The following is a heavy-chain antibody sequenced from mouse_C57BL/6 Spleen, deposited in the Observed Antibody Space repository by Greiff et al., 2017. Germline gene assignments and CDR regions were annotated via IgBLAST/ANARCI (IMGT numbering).Heavy chain of an antibody. V-gene: IGHV1-54*01. D-gene: IGHD1-1*01. CDR2: INPGSGGT. J-gene: IGHJ1*03. CDR3: ARDGDYYGSGLWYFDV. Sequence: VQRVESGAELVRPGTSVKVSCKASGYAFTNYLIEWVKQRPGQGLEWIGVINPGSGGTNYNEKFKGRATLTADKSSSTAYMQLSSLTSEDSAVSFCARDGDYYGSGLWYFDVWGTGTTVTVSS. CDR1: GYAFTNYL.